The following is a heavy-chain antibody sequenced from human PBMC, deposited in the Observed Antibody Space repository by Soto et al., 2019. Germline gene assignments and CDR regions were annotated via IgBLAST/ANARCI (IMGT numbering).Heavy chain of an antibody. V-gene: IGHV3-66*01. D-gene: IGHD1-26*01. J-gene: IGHJ4*02. Sequence: PGGSLRLSCAASGFTVSSSYMSWVRQAPGKGLEWVSFIYRGDSINYADPVKGRFTISRDNAKNTLFLQMNSLRADDTAVYYCVRDDVGVGIDSWGLGTLVTVS. CDR3: VRDDVGVGIDS. CDR1: GFTVSSSY. CDR2: IYRGDSI.